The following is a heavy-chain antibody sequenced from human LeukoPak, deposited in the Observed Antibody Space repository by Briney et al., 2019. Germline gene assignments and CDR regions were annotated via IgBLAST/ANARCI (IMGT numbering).Heavy chain of an antibody. V-gene: IGHV3-23*01. J-gene: IGHJ4*02. CDR2: ISGSGGST. Sequence: GGSLRLSCAASGFTFSGYSMNWVRQAPGKGLEWVSAISGSGGSTYYADSVKGRFTISRDNSKNTLYLQMNSLRAEDTAVYYCASLWFGELLSSYWGQGTLVTVSS. D-gene: IGHD3-10*01. CDR1: GFTFSGYS. CDR3: ASLWFGELLSSY.